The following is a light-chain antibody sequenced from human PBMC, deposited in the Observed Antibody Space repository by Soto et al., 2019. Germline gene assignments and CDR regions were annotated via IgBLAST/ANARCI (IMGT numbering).Light chain of an antibody. CDR1: QTVSSNY. V-gene: IGKV3-20*01. J-gene: IGKJ2*01. CDR2: GSS. CDR3: QQFGGSPMYI. Sequence: EFVLTQSPGTLSLSPGERATLSRRASQTVSSNYLAWYQHKPGQAPRLLIYGSSNRAAGIPDRFSGSESGTDFTLTISRLEPEDFAVYYCQQFGGSPMYIFGQGTKVEIK.